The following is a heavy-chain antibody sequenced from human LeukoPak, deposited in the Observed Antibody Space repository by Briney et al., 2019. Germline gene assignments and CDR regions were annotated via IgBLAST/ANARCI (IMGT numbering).Heavy chain of an antibody. V-gene: IGHV3-23*01. CDR2: VNGNGGST. CDR1: GFTFSTYA. D-gene: IGHD3-16*02. CDR3: AKSLYGGCDY. Sequence: GGSLRLSCAASGFTFSTYAMSWVRQAPGKGLEWVSGVNGNGGSTSYADSVKGRFTISRDNSKNTVHLQMNSLRVEDTAVYYCAKSLYGGCDYRGQGTVVTVSS. J-gene: IGHJ4*02.